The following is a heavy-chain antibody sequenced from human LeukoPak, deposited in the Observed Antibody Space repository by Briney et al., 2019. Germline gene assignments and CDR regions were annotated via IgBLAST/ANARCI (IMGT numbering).Heavy chain of an antibody. V-gene: IGHV1-46*01. Sequence: ASVKVSCKASGYTFTSYYMHWVRQAPGQGLEWMGIINPSGGSTSYAQKFQGRVTMTRDMSTSTVYMELSSLRSEDTAVYYCASDMTTVTHGDDYWGQGTLVTGSS. CDR3: ASDMTTVTHGDDY. CDR2: INPSGGST. D-gene: IGHD4-11*01. J-gene: IGHJ4*02. CDR1: GYTFTSYY.